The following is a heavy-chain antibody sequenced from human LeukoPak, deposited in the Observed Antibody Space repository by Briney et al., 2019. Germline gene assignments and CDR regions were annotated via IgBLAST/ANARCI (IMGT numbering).Heavy chain of an antibody. Sequence: PGGSLRLSCAASGFTFSSYAMHWVRQAPGKGLEWLAVVSAHGLDKFYADSVKGRFTISRDNSKNTLYLQMNSLRAEDTAVYYCAAYCSSTSCPFDYWGQGTLVTVSS. J-gene: IGHJ4*02. CDR2: VSAHGLDK. CDR1: GFTFSSYA. D-gene: IGHD2-2*01. V-gene: IGHV3-30*04. CDR3: AAYCSSTSCPFDY.